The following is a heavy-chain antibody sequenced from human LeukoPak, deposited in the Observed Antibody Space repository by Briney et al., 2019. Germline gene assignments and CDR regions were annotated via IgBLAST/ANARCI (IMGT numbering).Heavy chain of an antibody. CDR3: ARGGYDSSGGAFDI. V-gene: IGHV1-2*02. J-gene: IGHJ3*02. D-gene: IGHD3-22*01. CDR1: GYTFTGYY. CDR2: ISPNSGGT. Sequence: ASVKVSCKASGYTFTGYYMHWVRQAPGQGLEWMGWISPNSGGTNYAQKFQGRVTMTRDTSISTAYMELSRLRSDDTAVYYCARGGYDSSGGAFDIWGQGTMVTVSS.